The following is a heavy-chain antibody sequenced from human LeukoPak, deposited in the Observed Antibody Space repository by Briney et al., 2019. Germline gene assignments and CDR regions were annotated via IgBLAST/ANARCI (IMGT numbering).Heavy chain of an antibody. CDR2: IHYSGST. CDR3: ARDAGATAY. J-gene: IGHJ4*02. CDR1: GVSISTAY. Sequence: SETLSLTCTVSGVSISTAYWTWVLQSPGKGLEWIGYIHYSGSTTYHPSLESRVTISLDTSKNQIFLKLTSVTSADTAVYYCARDAGATAYWGQGALVTVSS. V-gene: IGHV4-59*01. D-gene: IGHD4/OR15-4a*01.